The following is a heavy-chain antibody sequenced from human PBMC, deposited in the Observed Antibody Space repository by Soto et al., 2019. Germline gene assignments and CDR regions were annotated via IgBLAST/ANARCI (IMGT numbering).Heavy chain of an antibody. Sequence: GGSLRLSCAASGFTFSSYEMNWVRQAPGKGLEWVSYISSSGSTIYYADSVKGRFTISRDNAKNSLYLQMNGPRAEDTAVYYCARVRIVVVTTYPGDYYGMDVWGQGTTVTVSS. CDR2: ISSSGSTI. V-gene: IGHV3-48*03. CDR3: ARVRIVVVTTYPGDYYGMDV. D-gene: IGHD2-21*02. J-gene: IGHJ6*02. CDR1: GFTFSSYE.